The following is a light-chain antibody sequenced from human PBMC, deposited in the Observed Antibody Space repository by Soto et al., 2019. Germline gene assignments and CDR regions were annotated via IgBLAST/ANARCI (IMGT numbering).Light chain of an antibody. V-gene: IGLV2-14*01. J-gene: IGLJ1*01. CDR1: SSDVGAYDY. CDR3: SSHRSRSTRV. Sequence: QSVLTQPASVSGSPGQSIAISCTGTSSDVGAYDYVSWYQQHPDKVPKLMIYEVTSRPSGVSSRFSGSKSGNTASLTISGLQAENEADYYCSSHRSRSTRVFGTGTKVTVL. CDR2: EVT.